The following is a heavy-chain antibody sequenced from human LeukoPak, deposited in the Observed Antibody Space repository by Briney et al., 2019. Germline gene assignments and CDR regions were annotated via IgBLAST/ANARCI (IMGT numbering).Heavy chain of an antibody. CDR3: ARVAYCGGDCYSYYYYYYMDV. CDR1: GYTFTSYD. J-gene: IGHJ6*03. V-gene: IGHV1-8*01. Sequence: ASVKVSCKASGYTFTSYDINWVRQATGQGLEWMGWMNPNSGNTGYAQKFQGRVTMTRNTSISTAYMELSSLRSEDTAVYYCARVAYCGGDCYSYYYYYYMDVWGKGTTVTISS. CDR2: MNPNSGNT. D-gene: IGHD2-21*02.